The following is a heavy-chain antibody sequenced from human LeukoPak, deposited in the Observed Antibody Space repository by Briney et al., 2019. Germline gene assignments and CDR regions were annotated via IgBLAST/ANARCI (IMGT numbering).Heavy chain of an antibody. D-gene: IGHD1-26*01. V-gene: IGHV1-2*02. CDR3: ARDLSGNGSLVFAGAFDI. Sequence: GASVKVSCKASGYIFTGYYMHWVRQAPGQGLEWMGWINPNSGGTNYAQKFQGRVTMTRDTSISTAYMELSSLRSDDTAVCYCARDLSGNGSLVFAGAFDIWGQGTMVTVSS. CDR2: INPNSGGT. CDR1: GYIFTGYY. J-gene: IGHJ3*02.